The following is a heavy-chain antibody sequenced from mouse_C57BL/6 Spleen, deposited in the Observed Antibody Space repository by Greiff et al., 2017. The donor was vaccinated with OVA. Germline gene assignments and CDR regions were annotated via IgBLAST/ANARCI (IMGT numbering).Heavy chain of an antibody. CDR1: GFTFSNYW. CDR2: IRLKSGNYAT. V-gene: IGHV6-3*01. D-gene: IGHD4-1*01. Sequence: EVQLVESGGGLVQPGGSMKLSCVASGFTFSNYWMNWVRQSPEQGLEWVAQIRLKSGNYATHYAESVKGRFTISRDDSKSSVYLQMNNLRAEDTGIYYCTEPGTVFDYWGQGTTLTVSS. CDR3: TEPGTVFDY. J-gene: IGHJ2*01.